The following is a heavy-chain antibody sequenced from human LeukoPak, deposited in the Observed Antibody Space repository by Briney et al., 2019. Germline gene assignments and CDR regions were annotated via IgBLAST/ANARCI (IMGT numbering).Heavy chain of an antibody. D-gene: IGHD4-17*01. CDR1: GFTFSSHA. Sequence: GGSLRLSCGASGFTFSSHAMTRVRQAPGKGLEWVSAISISGDTTYYADAVKGRFTISRDNSKNTVYLQMNSLRAEDTAVYYCANEIRPNDYWGQGTLVTVSS. J-gene: IGHJ4*02. V-gene: IGHV3-23*01. CDR3: ANEIRPNDY. CDR2: ISISGDTT.